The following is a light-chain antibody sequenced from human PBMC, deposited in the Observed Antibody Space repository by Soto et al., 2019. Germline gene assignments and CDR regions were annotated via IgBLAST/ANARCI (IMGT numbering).Light chain of an antibody. CDR3: QQLNSYPIT. V-gene: IGKV1-17*01. CDR1: QSILTY. CDR2: AAS. Sequence: DIPMPQSPSSLSASVGDRVTITCRASQSILTYLNWFQQKPGKAPKLLMYAASSLQGGVPSRFSGSGSGTEFTLTISSLQPEDFATYYCQQLNSYPITFGQGTPLE. J-gene: IGKJ5*01.